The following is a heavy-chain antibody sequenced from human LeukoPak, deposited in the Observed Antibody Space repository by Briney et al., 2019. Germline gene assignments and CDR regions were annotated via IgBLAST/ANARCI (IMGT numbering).Heavy chain of an antibody. CDR3: ARRYGSYSQNLFDY. CDR1: GYSISSGYY. D-gene: IGHD3-10*01. Sequence: KASETLSLACAVSGYSISSGYYWGWIRQPPGKGLEWIGSIYHSGSTYYNPSLKSRVTISVDTSKNQFSLKLSSVTAADTAVYYCARRYGSYSQNLFDYWGQGTLVTVSS. CDR2: IYHSGST. V-gene: IGHV4-38-2*01. J-gene: IGHJ4*02.